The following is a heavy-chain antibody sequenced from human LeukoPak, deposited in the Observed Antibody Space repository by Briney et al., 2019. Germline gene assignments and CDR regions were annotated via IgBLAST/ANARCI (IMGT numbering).Heavy chain of an antibody. CDR3: ARDLHPYCSGGSCPFDY. CDR2: IIPIFGTA. J-gene: IGHJ4*02. V-gene: IGHV1-69*06. Sequence: GASVKVSCKASGGTFSSYAISWVRQAPGQGLEWMGGIIPIFGTANYAQKFQGRVTITADKSTSTAYMELSSLRSEDTAVYYCARDLHPYCSGGSCPFDYWGQGTLVTVSS. D-gene: IGHD2-15*01. CDR1: GGTFSSYA.